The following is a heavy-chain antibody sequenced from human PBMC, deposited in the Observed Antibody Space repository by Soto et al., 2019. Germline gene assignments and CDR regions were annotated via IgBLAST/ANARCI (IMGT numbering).Heavy chain of an antibody. CDR2: ISGSGGST. V-gene: IGHV3-23*01. CDR1: GFTFSSYA. J-gene: IGHJ2*01. CDR3: ANLITMIVVVGGYFDL. Sequence: EVQLLESGGGLVQPGGSLRLSCAASGFTFSSYAMSWVRQAPGKGLEWVSAISGSGGSTYYADSVKGRFTISRDNSKNTLYLQMNSLRAEDTAVYYCANLITMIVVVGGYFDLWGRGTLVTVSS. D-gene: IGHD3-22*01.